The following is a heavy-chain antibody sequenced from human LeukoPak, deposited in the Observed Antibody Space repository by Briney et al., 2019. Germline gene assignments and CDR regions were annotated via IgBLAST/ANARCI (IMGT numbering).Heavy chain of an antibody. D-gene: IGHD3-16*01. CDR3: ARWGSPSVY. V-gene: IGHV3-74*01. J-gene: IGHJ4*02. CDR1: GFTLSSYW. CDR2: IHLDGRTT. Sequence: GGSLRLSCTASGFTLSSYWMHWVRQRPGKGLVWVSRIHLDGRTTNYADSVKGRFTISRDNAKNTLSLEMNSLRPEDTAVYYCARWGSPSVYWGQGTLVSVSS.